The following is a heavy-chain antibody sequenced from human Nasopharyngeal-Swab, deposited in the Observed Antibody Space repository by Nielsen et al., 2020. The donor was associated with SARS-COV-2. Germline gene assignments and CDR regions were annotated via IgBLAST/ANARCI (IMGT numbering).Heavy chain of an antibody. D-gene: IGHD5-12*01. V-gene: IGHV4-61*02. CDR1: GVSISSGSYY. J-gene: IGHJ4*02. CDR2: IYTTGST. Sequence: SETLSLTCTVSGVSISSGSYYWIWIRQPAGKGLEWIGRIYTTGSTNYNPSLESRAAISVDTSKNQFSLKLTSVTAADTAVYYCARFSGYDAYWGQGTLVTVSS. CDR3: ARFSGYDAY.